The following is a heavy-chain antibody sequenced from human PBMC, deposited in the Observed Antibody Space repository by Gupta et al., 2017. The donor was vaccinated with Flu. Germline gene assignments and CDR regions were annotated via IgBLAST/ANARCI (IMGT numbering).Heavy chain of an antibody. CDR2: INHSGST. V-gene: IGHV4-34*01. D-gene: IGHD6-19*01. J-gene: IGHJ4*02. Sequence: QVQLQQWGAGLLKPSETLSLTCAVYGGSFSGYYWSWIRQPPGKGLEWIGEINHSGSTNYNPSLKSRVTISVDTSKNQFSLKLSSVTAADTAVYYCARVGASSGWPYLPATWGQGTLVTVSS. CDR3: ARVGASSGWPYLPAT. CDR1: GGSFSGYY.